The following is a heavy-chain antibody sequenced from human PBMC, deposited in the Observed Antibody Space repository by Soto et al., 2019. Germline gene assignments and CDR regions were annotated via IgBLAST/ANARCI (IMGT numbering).Heavy chain of an antibody. CDR1: GFTFSGFT. Sequence: EVQLVESGGGLVQPGGSLKLSCAASGFTFSGFTVHWVRQASGKGLEWVGRIRSKANSYATAYAASVKGRFTISRDDSKNTAYLQMNSPKTEDTAVYYCMSGDGSGWFWGQGTLVTVSS. CDR2: IRSKANSYAT. D-gene: IGHD6-19*01. CDR3: MSGDGSGWF. V-gene: IGHV3-73*02. J-gene: IGHJ4*02.